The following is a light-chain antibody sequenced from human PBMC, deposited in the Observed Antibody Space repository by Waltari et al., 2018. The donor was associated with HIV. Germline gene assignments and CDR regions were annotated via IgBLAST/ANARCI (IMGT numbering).Light chain of an antibody. J-gene: IGKJ2*03. CDR2: ALS. CDR1: QSISRY. V-gene: IGKV1-39*01. CDR3: QQSYSTPYS. Sequence: DIQMTQSPSSLSASVGDRVTITCRASQSISRYLNWYQHKSGKAPKLLIYALSSLQSGVPSRFSGSGSGTDFTLTISSLQPEDFATYYCQQSYSTPYSFGQGTKLEIK.